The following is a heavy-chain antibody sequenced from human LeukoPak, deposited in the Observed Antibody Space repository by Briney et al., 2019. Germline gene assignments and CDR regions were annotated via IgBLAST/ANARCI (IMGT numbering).Heavy chain of an antibody. V-gene: IGHV3-7*01. Sequence: GGPLRLSCAASGFTFSNFWMSWVRQAPGTGLEWVANIKQDGSEKYYVDSVRGRFTISRDNAKNSLFLQMNSLRAEDTAVYYCARDRYSGTYLGASDIWGQGTMVTVSS. CDR2: IKQDGSEK. D-gene: IGHD1-26*01. CDR1: GFTFSNFW. CDR3: ARDRYSGTYLGASDI. J-gene: IGHJ3*02.